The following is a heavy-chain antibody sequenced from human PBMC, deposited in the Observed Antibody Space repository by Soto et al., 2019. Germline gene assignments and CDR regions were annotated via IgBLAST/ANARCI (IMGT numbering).Heavy chain of an antibody. CDR2: MKSKGSGGTT. CDR3: CWCGSINYYFTQ. CDR1: GLKFSDAW. V-gene: IGHV3-15*01. D-gene: IGHD1-26*01. J-gene: IGHJ4*02. Sequence: EVQLVESGGDLVKPGGSLRLSCTVSGLKFSDAWMSWVRQVPEKGLEWVGRMKSKGSGGTTDYAAPVKGRFTISRDDSKNTVYLQMNSLKTEDSAMYYCCWCGSINYYFTQWGQGTRVTVSS.